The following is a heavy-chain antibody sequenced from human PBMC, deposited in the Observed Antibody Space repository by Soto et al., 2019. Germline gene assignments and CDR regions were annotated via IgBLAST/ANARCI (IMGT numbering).Heavy chain of an antibody. V-gene: IGHV4-34*01. J-gene: IGHJ4*02. D-gene: IGHD3-22*01. CDR3: ARRRLITMIVVVVFDD. Sequence: PSEPLSLTCAVSGGSFSGYYWSWIRQPPGKGLEWIGEINHSGSTNYNPSLKSRVTISVDTSKNQFSLKLSSVTAADTAVYYCARRRLITMIVVVVFDDWGQGTLVTVAS. CDR2: INHSGST. CDR1: GGSFSGYY.